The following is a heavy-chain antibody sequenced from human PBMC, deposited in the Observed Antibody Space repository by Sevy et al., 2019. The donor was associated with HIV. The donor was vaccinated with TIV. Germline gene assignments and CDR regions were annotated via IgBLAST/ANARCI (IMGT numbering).Heavy chain of an antibody. J-gene: IGHJ3*02. CDR3: AKDQGDYYDSSGYYSTVGAFDI. V-gene: IGHV3-23*01. CDR1: GFTFSSYV. Sequence: GGSLRLSCAASGFTFSSYVMSWVRQAPGKGLEWVSAISGSGGSTYYADSVKGRFTISRDNSKNTLYLQMNSLRAEDTAVYYCAKDQGDYYDSSGYYSTVGAFDIWGQGTMVTVSS. D-gene: IGHD3-22*01. CDR2: ISGSGGST.